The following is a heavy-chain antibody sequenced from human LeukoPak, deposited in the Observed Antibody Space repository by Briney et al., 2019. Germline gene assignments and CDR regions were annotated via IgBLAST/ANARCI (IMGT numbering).Heavy chain of an antibody. CDR2: ISSSSSYI. D-gene: IGHD6-6*01. Sequence: PGGSLRLSCAASGFTFSSYSMNWVRQAPGKGLEWVSSISSSSSYIYYADSVKGRFTISRDNAKNSLYLQMNSLGAEDTAVYYCARDIAARQDFDYWGQGTLVTVSS. V-gene: IGHV3-21*01. CDR3: ARDIAARQDFDY. J-gene: IGHJ4*02. CDR1: GFTFSSYS.